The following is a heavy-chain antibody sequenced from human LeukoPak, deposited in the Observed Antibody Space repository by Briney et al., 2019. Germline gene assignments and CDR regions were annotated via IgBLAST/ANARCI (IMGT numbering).Heavy chain of an antibody. V-gene: IGHV4-39*07. Sequence: SETLSLTCTVSGASISSIAYYWGWIRQPPGKELEWIGNIYYSGATYYNPSLKSRVTISVDMSKNQFSLKLSSVSAADTAVYYCARDCSGGSCYRGFDYWGQGTLVTVSS. D-gene: IGHD2-15*01. J-gene: IGHJ4*02. CDR3: ARDCSGGSCYRGFDY. CDR1: GASISSIAYY. CDR2: IYYSGAT.